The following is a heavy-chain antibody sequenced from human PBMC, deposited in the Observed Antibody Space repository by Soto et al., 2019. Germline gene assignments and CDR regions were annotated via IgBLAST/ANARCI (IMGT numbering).Heavy chain of an antibody. D-gene: IGHD3-16*02. CDR3: ATVVSGIALS. J-gene: IGHJ4*02. CDR1: GGSVSSGRYS. Sequence: QVQLQESGPGLVKPSQTLSLTCTVSGGSVSSGRYSWTWIRQRPGKGLEWIGYIYSSGGTYYSPSLKSRVTISGDTSKNQFSLILSSVTAADTALYYCATVVSGIALSWGQGSLVTVSS. CDR2: IYSSGGT. V-gene: IGHV4-31*03.